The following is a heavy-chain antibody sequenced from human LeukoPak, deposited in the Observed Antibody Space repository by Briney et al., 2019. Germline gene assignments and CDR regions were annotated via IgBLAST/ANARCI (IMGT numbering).Heavy chain of an antibody. V-gene: IGHV3-74*01. CDR2: IKSDGSET. CDR1: GFTFSKFW. CDR3: AVQSYGT. D-gene: IGHD3-16*01. Sequence: HTGGSLRLSCAASGFTFSKFWMHWVRQVPGKGLAWVSRIKSDGSETSYADSVKGRFTISRDNAKNTLYLQMNSLRVEDTAVYYCAVQSYGTWGQGTLVTVSS. J-gene: IGHJ4*02.